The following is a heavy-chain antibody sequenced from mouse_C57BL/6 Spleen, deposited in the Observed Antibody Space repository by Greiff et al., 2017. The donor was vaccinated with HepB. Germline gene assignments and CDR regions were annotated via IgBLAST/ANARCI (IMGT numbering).Heavy chain of an antibody. J-gene: IGHJ1*03. CDR2: ISDGGSYT. V-gene: IGHV5-4*01. D-gene: IGHD1-1*01. CDR3: ARDGYYYGSSYLWYFDV. CDR1: GFTFSSYA. Sequence: EVKLEESGGGLVKPGGSLKLSCAASGFTFSSYAMSWVRQTPEKRLEWVATISDGGSYTYYPDNVKGRFTISRDNAKNNLYLQMSHLKSEDTAMYYCARDGYYYGSSYLWYFDVWGTGTTVTVSS.